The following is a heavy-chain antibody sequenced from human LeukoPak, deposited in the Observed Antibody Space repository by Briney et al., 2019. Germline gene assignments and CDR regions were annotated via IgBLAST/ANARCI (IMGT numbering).Heavy chain of an antibody. Sequence: GGSLRLSCAASGFTLSTYAITWVRQGPGKGLEWVANINPEGSQTRFVDSVMGRFTMSRDNAKNSLYLQMNSLRVEDTAVFYCAAWTDRGYNFWGQGTVVTVSS. V-gene: IGHV3-7*01. CDR3: AAWTDRGYNF. J-gene: IGHJ4*02. CDR2: INPEGSQT. D-gene: IGHD5-24*01. CDR1: GFTLSTYA.